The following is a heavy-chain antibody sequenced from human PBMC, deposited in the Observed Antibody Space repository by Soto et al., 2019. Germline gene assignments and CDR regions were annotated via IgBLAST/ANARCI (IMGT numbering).Heavy chain of an antibody. CDR2: INGGGTT. D-gene: IGHD6-25*01. CDR1: GFTFSNYV. V-gene: IGHV3-23*01. CDR3: AKDQSGYGRFDY. J-gene: IGHJ4*02. Sequence: GGSLRLSCAASGFTFSNYVMNWVRQAPGKGLEWVSAINGGGTTYYIDSVKGRFTISRDNSKSMVYLQMNSLRAEDTAIYYCAKDQSGYGRFDYWGQGAQVTVSS.